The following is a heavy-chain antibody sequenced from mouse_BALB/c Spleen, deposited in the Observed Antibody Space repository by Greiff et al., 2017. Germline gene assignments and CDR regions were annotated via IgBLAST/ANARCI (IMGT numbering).Heavy chain of an antibody. D-gene: IGHD2-12*01. CDR2: ISYSGST. J-gene: IGHJ4*01. Sequence: EVQRVESGPGLVKPSQSLSLTCTVTGYSITSDYAWNWIRQFPGNKLEWMGYISYSGSTSYNPSLKSRISITRDTSKNQFFLQLNSVTTEDTATYYCARDDSPGMDYWGQGTSVTVSS. CDR1: GYSITSDYA. V-gene: IGHV3-2*02. CDR3: ARDDSPGMDY.